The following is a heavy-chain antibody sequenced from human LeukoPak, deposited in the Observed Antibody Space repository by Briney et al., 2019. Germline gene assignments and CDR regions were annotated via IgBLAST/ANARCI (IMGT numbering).Heavy chain of an antibody. CDR3: ARGGFYYDSSGYPFDY. V-gene: IGHV4-59*01. CDR1: GGSISSYY. J-gene: IGHJ4*02. Sequence: SETLSLTCTVSGGSISSYYWSWIRQPPGKGLEWIGYIYYSGSTNYNPSLKSRVTISVDTFKNQFSLKLSSVTAADTAVYYCARGGFYYDSSGYPFDYWGQGTLVTVSS. D-gene: IGHD3-22*01. CDR2: IYYSGST.